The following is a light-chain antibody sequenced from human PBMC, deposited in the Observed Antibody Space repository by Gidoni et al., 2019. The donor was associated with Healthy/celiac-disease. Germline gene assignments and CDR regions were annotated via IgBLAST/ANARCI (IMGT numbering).Light chain of an antibody. CDR3: QVWDSSSDHYV. V-gene: IGLV3-21*02. CDR1: NIGSKS. CDR2: DDS. Sequence: SYGLTQPPSESVAPGQTARITCGGNNIGSKSVHWYQQKPGQAPVLVVYDDSDRPSGIPELFSGSNSGNTATLTISRVEAGYEADYYCQVWDSSSDHYVFGTVTKVTVL. J-gene: IGLJ1*01.